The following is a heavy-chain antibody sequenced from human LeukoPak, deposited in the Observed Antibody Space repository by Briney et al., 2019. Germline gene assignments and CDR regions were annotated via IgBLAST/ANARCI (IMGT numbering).Heavy chain of an antibody. Sequence: ASVKVSCKASGYTFATYGISWVRQAPGQGLEWMGWVSSYEDEPNYAQKVQGRLTLTIDTSTSTTYMELMSLSSDDTAVYYCARDSVTMVRGVPDYWGQGTLVTVSS. CDR3: ARDSVTMVRGVPDY. V-gene: IGHV1-18*01. CDR2: VSSYEDEP. D-gene: IGHD3-10*01. J-gene: IGHJ4*02. CDR1: GYTFATYG.